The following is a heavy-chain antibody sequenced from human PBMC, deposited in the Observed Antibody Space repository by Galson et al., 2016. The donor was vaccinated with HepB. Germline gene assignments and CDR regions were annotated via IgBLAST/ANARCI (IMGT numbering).Heavy chain of an antibody. V-gene: IGHV3-53*01. J-gene: IGHJ2*01. CDR2: MSDSGGST. Sequence: SLRLSCAASGFTFSRYWMHWVRQAPGEGLEWVSAMSDSGGSTYYADSVKGRFTISRDNSKNTLYLQMNSLRAEDTAVYYCASLRFKGFDLWGRGTLVTVSS. D-gene: IGHD3-3*01. CDR1: GFTFSRYW. CDR3: ASLRFKGFDL.